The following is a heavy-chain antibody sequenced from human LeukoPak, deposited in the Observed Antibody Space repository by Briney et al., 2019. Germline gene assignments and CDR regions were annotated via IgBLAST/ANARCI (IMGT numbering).Heavy chain of an antibody. V-gene: IGHV3-64*01. J-gene: IGHJ4*02. CDR2: ICSNGGIT. CDR3: ARSEDYYDSSGYVNMYDY. D-gene: IGHD3-22*01. Sequence: GGSLRLSCAASGFTFSTYAMHWVRHAPGKGLEYVSSICSNGGITYYASSVKGRFTISRDNSKNTLYLQIGSLRAEDMAVYYCARSEDYYDSSGYVNMYDYWGQGTLVTVSS. CDR1: GFTFSTYA.